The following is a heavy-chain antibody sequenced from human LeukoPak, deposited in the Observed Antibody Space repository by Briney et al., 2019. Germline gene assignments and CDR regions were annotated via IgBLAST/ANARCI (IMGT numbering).Heavy chain of an antibody. CDR1: GGSFSGYY. J-gene: IGHJ4*02. CDR3: ARLPTVTFFDY. D-gene: IGHD4-17*01. Sequence: SETLSLTCAVYGGSFSGYYWSWIRQPPGKGLEWIGEINHSGSTNYNPSLKSRVTISVDTSKNQFSLRLSSVTAADTAVYYCARLPTVTFFDYWGQGTLVTVSS. V-gene: IGHV4-34*01. CDR2: INHSGST.